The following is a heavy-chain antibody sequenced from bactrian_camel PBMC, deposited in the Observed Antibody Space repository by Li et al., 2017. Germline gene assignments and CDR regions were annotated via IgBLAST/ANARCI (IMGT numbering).Heavy chain of an antibody. J-gene: IGHJ7*01. Sequence: HVQLVESGGGSVQAGGSLRLSCGGFRVTRSLFCMAWFRQVAGKEREGIAALYPDAGSTYYDDSVKGRFTISQDNARNTVYLQMDNLKPEDTAMYYCGVNVVGGSWAVESAIDLWGKGTQVTVSS. CDR1: RVTRSLFC. V-gene: IGHV3S1*01. D-gene: IGHD6*01. CDR2: LYPDAGST.